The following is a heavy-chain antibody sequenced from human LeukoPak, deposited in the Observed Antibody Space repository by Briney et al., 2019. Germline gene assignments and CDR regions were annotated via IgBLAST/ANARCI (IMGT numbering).Heavy chain of an antibody. Sequence: GGSLRLSCAASGFTFSSYGMHWVRQAPGKGLEWVAVISYDGSNKYYADSVKGRFTISRDNSKNTLYPQMNSLRVEDTAVYYCAKDRRDSSSFFDYWGQGTLVTVSS. D-gene: IGHD6-6*01. CDR2: ISYDGSNK. J-gene: IGHJ4*02. V-gene: IGHV3-30*18. CDR1: GFTFSSYG. CDR3: AKDRRDSSSFFDY.